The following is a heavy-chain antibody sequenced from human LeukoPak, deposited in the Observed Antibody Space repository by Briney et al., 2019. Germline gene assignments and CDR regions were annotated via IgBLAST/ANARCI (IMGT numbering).Heavy chain of an antibody. D-gene: IGHD5-18*01. Sequence: PGGSLRLSCAASGFTFSSYAMHWVRQAPGKGLEWVAVISYDGSNKYYADSVKGRFTISRDNSKNTLYLQMNSLRAEDTAVYYCARGVPGGYSYGPVDYWGQGTLVTVSS. CDR2: ISYDGSNK. V-gene: IGHV3-30-3*01. CDR1: GFTFSSYA. CDR3: ARGVPGGYSYGPVDY. J-gene: IGHJ4*02.